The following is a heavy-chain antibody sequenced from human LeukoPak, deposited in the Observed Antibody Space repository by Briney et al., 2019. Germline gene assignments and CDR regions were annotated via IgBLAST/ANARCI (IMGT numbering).Heavy chain of an antibody. CDR2: IYYSGSGST. V-gene: IGHV4-59*01. CDR3: ARTGRGVSYQLLSREDNPQDYYCYYMDV. J-gene: IGHJ6*03. D-gene: IGHD2-2*01. CDR1: GFAFSTYG. Sequence: PGGSLRLSCAASGFAFSTYGMNWVRQAPGKGLEWIGYIYYSGSGSTNYNPSLRSRVTISVGTSKNQFSLKLSSVTAADTAVYYCARTGRGVSYQLLSREDNPQDYYCYYMDVWGKGTTVTVSS.